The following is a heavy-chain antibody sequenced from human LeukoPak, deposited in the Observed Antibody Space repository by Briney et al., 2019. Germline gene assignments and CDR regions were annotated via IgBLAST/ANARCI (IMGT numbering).Heavy chain of an antibody. CDR2: ISYDGSNK. D-gene: IGHD3-10*01. V-gene: IGHV3-30-3*01. Sequence: GGSLRLSCAASGFTFSSYAMHWVRQAPGKGLEWVAVISYDGSNKYYADSVRGRFTISRDNSKNSLYLQMNSLRAEDTAMYYCARNVCYDSGTYHSGFDYWGLGTLVTVSS. CDR1: GFTFSSYA. J-gene: IGHJ4*02. CDR3: ARNVCYDSGTYHSGFDY.